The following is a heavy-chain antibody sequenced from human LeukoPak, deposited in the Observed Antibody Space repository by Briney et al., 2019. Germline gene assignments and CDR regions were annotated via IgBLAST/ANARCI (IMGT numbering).Heavy chain of an antibody. CDR3: ARDRSGLRLGELSPMGY. Sequence: ASVKVSCKASGYTFTSYGISWVRQAPGQGLERMGWISAYNGNTNYAQKLQGRVTMTTDTSTSTAHMGLRSLRSDDTAVYYCARDRSGLRLGELSPMGYWGQGTLVTVSS. J-gene: IGHJ4*02. CDR2: ISAYNGNT. D-gene: IGHD3-16*02. CDR1: GYTFTSYG. V-gene: IGHV1-18*01.